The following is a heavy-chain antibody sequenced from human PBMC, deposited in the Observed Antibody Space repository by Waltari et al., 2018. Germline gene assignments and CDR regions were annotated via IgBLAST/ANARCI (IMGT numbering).Heavy chain of an antibody. CDR3: ARAPNWGSKAYFDY. CDR2: INHSGST. Sequence: QVQLQQWGAGLLKPSETLSLTCAVYGGSFSGYYWSWIRQPPGKGLEWIGEINHSGSTNYNPSLKSRVTISVDTSKNQFSLKLSSVTAADTAVYYCARAPNWGSKAYFDYWGQGTLVTVSS. J-gene: IGHJ4*02. CDR1: GGSFSGYY. V-gene: IGHV4-34*01. D-gene: IGHD7-27*01.